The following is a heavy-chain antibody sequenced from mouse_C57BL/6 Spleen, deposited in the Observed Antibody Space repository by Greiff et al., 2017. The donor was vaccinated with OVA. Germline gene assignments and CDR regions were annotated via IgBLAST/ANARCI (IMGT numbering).Heavy chain of an antibody. J-gene: IGHJ2*01. D-gene: IGHD1-1*01. V-gene: IGHV1-64*01. CDR1: GYTFTSYW. CDR2: IHPNSGST. CDR3: ARGFITTVVEN. Sequence: QVQLQQPGAELVKPGASVTLSCKASGYTFTSYWMHWVKQRPGQGLEWIGMIHPNSGSTNYNEKFKSKATLTVDKSSSTAYMQLSSLTSEDSAVYYCARGFITTVVENWGQGTTLTVSS.